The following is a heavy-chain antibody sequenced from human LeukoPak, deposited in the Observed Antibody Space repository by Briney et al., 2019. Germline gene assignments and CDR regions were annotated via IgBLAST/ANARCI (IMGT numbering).Heavy chain of an antibody. V-gene: IGHV4-59*12. J-gene: IGHJ5*02. D-gene: IGHD2-2*01. Sequence: PSETLSLTCTVSGGSISSYYWSWIRQPPGKGLEWIGYIYYSGSTNYNPSLKSRVTISVDTSKNQFSLKLSSVTAADTAVYYCARVVGYCSSTSCLNWFDPWGQGTLVTVSS. CDR1: GGSISSYY. CDR2: IYYSGST. CDR3: ARVVGYCSSTSCLNWFDP.